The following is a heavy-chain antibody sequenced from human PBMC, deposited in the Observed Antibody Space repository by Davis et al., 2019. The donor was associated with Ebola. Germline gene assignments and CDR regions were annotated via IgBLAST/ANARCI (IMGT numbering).Heavy chain of an antibody. CDR3: ARVSYHYYYGMDV. CDR1: GYTFTGYD. V-gene: IGHV1-8*01. CDR2: INPNSGNT. Sequence: AASVKVSCKASGYTFTGYDINWVRQATGQGLEWMGWINPNSGNTGYAQKFQGRVTMTRENSISTAYMELSSLRSEDTAVYYCARVSYHYYYGMDVWGKGTTVTVSS. J-gene: IGHJ6*04.